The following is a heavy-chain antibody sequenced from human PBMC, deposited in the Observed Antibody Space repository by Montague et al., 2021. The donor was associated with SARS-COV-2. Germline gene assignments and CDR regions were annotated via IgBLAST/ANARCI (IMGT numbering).Heavy chain of an antibody. CDR2: ISPASTYT. J-gene: IGHJ4*02. Sequence: SLRLSCAASGFTFSYFYITWIRQAPGKGLDFSSYISPASTYTNYADSVRGRFTMSRDDAKNSVILQMDNLRAEDTALYYCARTRTTSESDYWGQGTLVTVSS. D-gene: IGHD1-1*01. CDR1: GFTFSYFY. V-gene: IGHV3-11*03. CDR3: ARTRTTSESDY.